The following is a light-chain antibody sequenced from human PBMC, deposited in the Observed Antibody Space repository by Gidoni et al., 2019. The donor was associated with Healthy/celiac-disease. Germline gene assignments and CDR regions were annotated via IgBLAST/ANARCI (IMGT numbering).Light chain of an antibody. Sequence: QSALTQRAAVSGSPGQSITISCTVTSSDVGGYNYVSWYQQHPGQATKLRIYEVSNRPSGVSIRFSGSKSGNTASLTISGLQAEDEADYYCSSYTSSSTRVFGGGTKLTVL. V-gene: IGLV2-14*01. CDR2: EVS. CDR3: SSYTSSSTRV. CDR1: SSDVGGYNY. J-gene: IGLJ2*01.